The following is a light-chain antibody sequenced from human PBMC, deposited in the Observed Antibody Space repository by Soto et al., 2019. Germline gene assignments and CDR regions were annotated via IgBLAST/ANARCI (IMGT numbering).Light chain of an antibody. CDR1: QSISSY. Sequence: DIQMTQSPSSLSASVGDRVTITCRASQSISSYLNWYQQKPGKAPKLLIYAASSLQSGVPSRFSGSGSGTEFTLTINSLQPEDFATYYCQQHNSSPWTFGQGTKVDIK. CDR2: AAS. J-gene: IGKJ1*01. V-gene: IGKV1-39*01. CDR3: QQHNSSPWT.